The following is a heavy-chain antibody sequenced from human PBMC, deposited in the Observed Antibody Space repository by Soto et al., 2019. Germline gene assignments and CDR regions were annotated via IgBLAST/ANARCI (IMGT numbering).Heavy chain of an antibody. J-gene: IGHJ4*02. CDR3: TRHEGGAAADRPLDY. CDR2: IYYSGST. CDR1: GGSIRSSTYY. D-gene: IGHD6-13*01. Sequence: QLRLQESGPGLVKPSETLSLTCTVSGGSIRSSTYYWGWIRQPPGKGLEWIGSIYYSGSTHYNPSLQSRLTMSVDTSTNQFSLKLNSVTAADTAVYYCTRHEGGAAADRPLDYWGQGTLVTVSS. V-gene: IGHV4-39*01.